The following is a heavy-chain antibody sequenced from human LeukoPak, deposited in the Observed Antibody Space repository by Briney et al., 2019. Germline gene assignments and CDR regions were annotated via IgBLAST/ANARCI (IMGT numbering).Heavy chain of an antibody. CDR2: VYYTGTT. CDR1: GGSIKNDY. J-gene: IGHJ6*02. CDR3: ARQSDPYYHYGLDF. Sequence: SETLSLTCTLSGGSIKNDYWSWIRQPLGKGLEWIGYVYYTGTTSYNPSLKSRVTISVETSKNQFSPTLNSVTAADTAVYHCARQSDPYYHYGLDFWGQGTTVIVSS. V-gene: IGHV4-59*01.